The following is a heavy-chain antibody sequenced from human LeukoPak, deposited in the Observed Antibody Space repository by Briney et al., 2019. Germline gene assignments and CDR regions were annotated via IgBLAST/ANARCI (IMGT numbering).Heavy chain of an antibody. D-gene: IGHD3-22*01. CDR1: GGTFSSYA. CDR2: IIPIFGIA. V-gene: IGHV1-69*10. Sequence: SVKVSCKASGGTFSSYAISWVRQAPGQGLEWMGGIIPIFGIANYAQKFQGRVTITADKSTSTAYMELSSLRSEDTAVYYCARDLYDSSGSDYWGQGTLVTVSS. J-gene: IGHJ4*02. CDR3: ARDLYDSSGSDY.